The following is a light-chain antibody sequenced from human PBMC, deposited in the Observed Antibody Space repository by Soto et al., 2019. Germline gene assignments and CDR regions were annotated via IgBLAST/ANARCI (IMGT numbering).Light chain of an antibody. J-gene: IGKJ1*01. CDR1: QSVCRW. CDR2: DAS. CDR3: QQYNSFPT. V-gene: IGKV1-5*01. Sequence: DIQLTQSPSSLSASVGDSVTITCRASQSVCRWLARYRQKPGRAPRLLFYDASKLEAGVASRFSGSGSETELSLTISSRQPDDFATYFCQQYNSFPTLGQGTRVEI.